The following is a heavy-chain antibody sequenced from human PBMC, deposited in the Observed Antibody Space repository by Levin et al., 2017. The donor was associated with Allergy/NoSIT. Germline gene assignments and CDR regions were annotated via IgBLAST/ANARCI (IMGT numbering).Heavy chain of an antibody. D-gene: IGHD3-10*01. Sequence: ASVKVSCAASGFSFSNYAMTWVRKAPGKGLEWVSSLTGSGTSTYYLDSVKGRFTISRDNSKNTLYLQMNSLRAEDTATYYCAKGPVFGPNDPFDVWGQGTMVTVSP. CDR1: GFSFSNYA. CDR3: AKGPVFGPNDPFDV. V-gene: IGHV3-23*01. J-gene: IGHJ3*01. CDR2: LTGSGTST.